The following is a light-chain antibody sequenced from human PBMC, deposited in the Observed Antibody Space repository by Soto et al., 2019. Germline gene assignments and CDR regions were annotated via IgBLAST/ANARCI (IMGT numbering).Light chain of an antibody. CDR2: LAS. Sequence: EIVLTQSPATLSSFPGDRVTLSCRASQAVNTRLAWYQHKTGQAPRLLIYLASNRAAGVPARFSGSGSGTDFTLTISDVEPEDFAVYYWQQHATSPRTFGGGTKVEIK. CDR1: QAVNTR. V-gene: IGKV3D-11*03. CDR3: QQHATSPRT. J-gene: IGKJ4*01.